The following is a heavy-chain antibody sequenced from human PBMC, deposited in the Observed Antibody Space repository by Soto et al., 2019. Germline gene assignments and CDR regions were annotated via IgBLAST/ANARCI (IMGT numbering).Heavy chain of an antibody. CDR3: ARGLNYYGSGSYPDY. Sequence: PSETLSLTCAVSGGSISSGGYSWSWIRQPPGKGLEWIGYIYHSGSTYYNPSLKSRVTISVDRSKNQFSLKLSSVTAADTAVYYCARGLNYYGSGSYPDYWGQGTLVTVSS. V-gene: IGHV4-30-2*01. CDR2: IYHSGST. CDR1: GGSISSGGYS. J-gene: IGHJ4*02. D-gene: IGHD3-10*01.